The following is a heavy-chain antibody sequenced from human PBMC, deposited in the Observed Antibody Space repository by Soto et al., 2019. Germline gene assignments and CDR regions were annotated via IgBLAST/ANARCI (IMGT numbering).Heavy chain of an antibody. D-gene: IGHD5-18*01. CDR3: ARSGYSFAWGY. CDR1: GFLVNSAY. Sequence: EVQLVESGGGLIPPGGSLRLSCAASGFLVNSAYMTWVRQAPGEGLEWLSMVNSDGSTLYAESVKGRFTISRDNSKNRLDIQMNSLRAEDTAMYYCARSGYSFAWGYWGQGTLVSVTS. CDR2: VNSDGST. J-gene: IGHJ4*02. V-gene: IGHV3-53*01.